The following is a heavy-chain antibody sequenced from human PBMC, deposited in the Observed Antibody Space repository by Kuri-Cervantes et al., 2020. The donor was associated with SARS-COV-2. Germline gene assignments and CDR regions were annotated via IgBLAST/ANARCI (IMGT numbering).Heavy chain of an antibody. Sequence: ASVKVSCKASGYTFTGYYMHWVRQAPGQGLEWMGWISAYNGNTNYAQKLQGRVTITTDESTSTAHMELSSLRSEDTAVYYCARAHSPLNAGSSRTMGGLDYYYMDVWGKGTTVTVSS. J-gene: IGHJ6*03. D-gene: IGHD3-16*01. CDR1: GYTFTGYY. V-gene: IGHV1-18*04. CDR3: ARAHSPLNAGSSRTMGGLDYYYMDV. CDR2: ISAYNGNT.